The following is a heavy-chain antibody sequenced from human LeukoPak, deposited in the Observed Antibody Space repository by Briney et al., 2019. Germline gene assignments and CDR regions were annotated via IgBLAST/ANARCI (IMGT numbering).Heavy chain of an antibody. V-gene: IGHV3-74*01. CDR1: GFTFSSYW. D-gene: IGHD5-12*01. Sequence: GGSLRLSCAASGFTFSSYWMHWVRQGPGKGLVWVSRINSDGSDTSYADSVRGRFTLSRDNAKNTLYLQMNSLRAEDTAVYFCARDRYTGYDFDYWGQGTLVTVSS. CDR2: INSDGSDT. CDR3: ARDRYTGYDFDY. J-gene: IGHJ4*02.